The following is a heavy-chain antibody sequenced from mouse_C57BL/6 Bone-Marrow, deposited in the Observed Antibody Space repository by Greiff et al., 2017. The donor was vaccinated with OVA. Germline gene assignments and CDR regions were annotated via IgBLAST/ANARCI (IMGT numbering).Heavy chain of an antibody. CDR3: ARENYYGSSSYFDV. CDR1: GYTFTSYW. Sequence: QVQLKQPGAELVRPGTSVKLSCKASGYTFTSYWMHWVKQRPGQGLEWIGVIDPSDSYTNYNQKFKGKATLTVDTSSSTAYMQLSSLTSEDSAVYYCARENYYGSSSYFDVWGTGTTVTVSS. V-gene: IGHV1-59*01. D-gene: IGHD1-1*01. J-gene: IGHJ1*03. CDR2: IDPSDSYT.